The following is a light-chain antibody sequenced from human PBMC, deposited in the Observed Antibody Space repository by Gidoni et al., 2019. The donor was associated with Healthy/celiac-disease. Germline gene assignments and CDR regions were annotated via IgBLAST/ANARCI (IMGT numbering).Light chain of an antibody. CDR2: KDS. CDR1: AMPKQY. CDR3: QSADSSGTYVV. J-gene: IGLJ2*01. Sequence: SYELTQPPPVSVSPGQTARITCSGDAMPKQYAYWYQQKPSQAPVLVIYKDSERPSGIPERFSGSSSGTTVTLTISGVQAEDEADYYCQSADSSGTYVVFGGGTKLTVL. V-gene: IGLV3-25*03.